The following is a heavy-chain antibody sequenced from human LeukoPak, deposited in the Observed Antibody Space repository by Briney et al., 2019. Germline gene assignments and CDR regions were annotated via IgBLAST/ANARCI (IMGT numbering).Heavy chain of an antibody. CDR1: GFTFSSYA. CDR2: ISYDGSNK. V-gene: IGHV3-30-3*02. Sequence: PGGSLRLSCAASGFTFSSYAMHWVRQAPGKGLEWVAVISYDGSNKYYADSVKGRFTISRDNSKNTLYLQMNSLRAEDTAVYYCAKTRYCSSTSCGIYFDYWGQGTLVTVSS. CDR3: AKTRYCSSTSCGIYFDY. J-gene: IGHJ4*02. D-gene: IGHD2-2*01.